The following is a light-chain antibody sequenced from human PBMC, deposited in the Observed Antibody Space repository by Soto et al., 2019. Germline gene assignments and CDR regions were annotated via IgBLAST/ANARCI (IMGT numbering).Light chain of an antibody. CDR3: QQSYNIPYT. CDR1: QSITSY. Sequence: DIQMTQSPSSLSASVGDRVTITCRASQSITSYINWYQHKPGMAPKLLIYAASKIQIEVPSRFSASGLGTDFTLTIGGLQAEDSAVYYCQQSYNIPYTFGQGTKVEI. J-gene: IGKJ2*01. CDR2: AAS. V-gene: IGKV1-39*01.